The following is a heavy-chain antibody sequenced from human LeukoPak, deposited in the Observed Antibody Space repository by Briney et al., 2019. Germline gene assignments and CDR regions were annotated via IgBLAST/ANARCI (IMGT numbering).Heavy chain of an antibody. V-gene: IGHV3-64D*06. D-gene: IGHD2-15*01. CDR1: GFTFSSYG. Sequence: GGSLRLSCAASGFTFSSYGMHWVRQAPGKGLEYVSAISSSGGSTYYADSVKGRFTISRDNSKNTLYLQMSSLRAEDTAVYYCVKDRPGYCSGGSCYSFGAFDIWGQGTMVTVSS. CDR3: VKDRPGYCSGGSCYSFGAFDI. J-gene: IGHJ3*02. CDR2: ISSSGGST.